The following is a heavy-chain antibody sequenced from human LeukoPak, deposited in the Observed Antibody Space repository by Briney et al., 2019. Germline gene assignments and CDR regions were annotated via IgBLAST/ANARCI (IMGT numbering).Heavy chain of an antibody. J-gene: IGHJ3*02. D-gene: IGHD2-15*01. V-gene: IGHV4-38-2*02. CDR2: INHSGST. CDR3: ARRGRQFCSGGSCYRTPAFDI. CDR1: GYSISSGYY. Sequence: SETLSLTCTVSGYSISSGYYWGWIRQPPGKGLEWIGEINHSGSTNFNPSLESRVTISLDTSKNQFSLKLTSVTAADTAVYYCARRGRQFCSGGSCYRTPAFDIWGQGTMVTVSS.